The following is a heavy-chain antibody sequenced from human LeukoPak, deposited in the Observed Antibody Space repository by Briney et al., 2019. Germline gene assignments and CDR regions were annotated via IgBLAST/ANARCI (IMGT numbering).Heavy chain of an antibody. Sequence: GGSLRLSCAASGFTFSSYSMNWVRQAPGKGLEWVSSISSSSSYIYYADSVKGRFTISRDNAKNSLYLQMNSLRAEDAAVYYCARDLYASGSYSYYYYMDVWGKGTTVTISS. J-gene: IGHJ6*03. CDR1: GFTFSSYS. CDR2: ISSSSSYI. CDR3: ARDLYASGSYSYYYYMDV. V-gene: IGHV3-21*04. D-gene: IGHD3-10*01.